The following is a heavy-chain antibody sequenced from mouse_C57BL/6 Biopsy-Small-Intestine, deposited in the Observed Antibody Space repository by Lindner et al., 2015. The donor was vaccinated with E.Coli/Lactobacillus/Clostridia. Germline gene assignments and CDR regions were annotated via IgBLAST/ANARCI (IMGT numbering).Heavy chain of an antibody. V-gene: IGHV5-4*01. Sequence: VQLQESGGGLVKPGGSLKLSCAASGFTFSSYAMSWVRQTPEKRLEWVATISDGGSYIYYPDNVKGRFTISRDNAKNNLYLQMSHLKSEDTAMYYCARDRDGSYYFDYWGQGTTLTVSS. CDR3: ARDRDGSYYFDY. CDR2: ISDGGSYI. J-gene: IGHJ2*01. D-gene: IGHD2-3*01. CDR1: GFTFSSYA.